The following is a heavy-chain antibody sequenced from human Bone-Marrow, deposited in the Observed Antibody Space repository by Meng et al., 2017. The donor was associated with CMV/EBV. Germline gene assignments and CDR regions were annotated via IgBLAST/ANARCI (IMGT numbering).Heavy chain of an antibody. CDR3: ARGRDIVVAVAATHPFDY. V-gene: IGHV1-8*01. Sequence: ASVKVSCKASGYTFTSYDINWVRQATGQGLEWMGWMNPNSGNTGYAQKFQGRVTMTRNTSISTAYMELSSLRSEDTAVYYCARGRDIVVAVAATHPFDYWGQGTLVTVSS. D-gene: IGHD2-15*01. J-gene: IGHJ4*02. CDR2: MNPNSGNT. CDR1: GYTFTSYD.